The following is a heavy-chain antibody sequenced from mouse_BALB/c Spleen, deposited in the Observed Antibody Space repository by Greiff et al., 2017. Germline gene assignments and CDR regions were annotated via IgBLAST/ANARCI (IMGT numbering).Heavy chain of an antibody. Sequence: QVQLQQSGAELVRPGTSVKISCKASGYTFTNYWLGWVKQRPGHGLEWIGDIYPGGGYTNYNEKFKGKATLTADTSSSTAYMQLSSLTSEDSAVYFCASVSSGYSFAYWGQGTLVTVSA. CDR1: GYTFTNYW. CDR2: IYPGGGYT. CDR3: ASVSSGYSFAY. J-gene: IGHJ3*01. D-gene: IGHD3-1*01. V-gene: IGHV1-63*02.